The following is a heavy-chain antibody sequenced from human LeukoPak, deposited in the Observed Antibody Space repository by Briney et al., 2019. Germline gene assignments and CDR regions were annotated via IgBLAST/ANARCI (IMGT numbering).Heavy chain of an antibody. V-gene: IGHV3-30*02. CDR3: ARDHEWSWDY. Sequence: GGSLRLSCTVSGVPFSIYGLHWVRQAPGRGLEWVAFLRSDGRDKYYADSVKGRFTISRDTSKNTVHLQLGSLRTEDTAVYYCARDHEWSWDYWGQGTLVIVSS. CDR1: GVPFSIYG. J-gene: IGHJ4*02. D-gene: IGHD3-3*01. CDR2: LRSDGRDK.